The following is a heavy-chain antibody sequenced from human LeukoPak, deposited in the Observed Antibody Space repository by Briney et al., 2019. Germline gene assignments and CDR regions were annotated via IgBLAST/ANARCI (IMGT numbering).Heavy chain of an antibody. CDR3: ARPDGTYYYDSSGYSY. CDR2: INHSGST. CDR1: GGSFSGYY. J-gene: IGHJ4*02. V-gene: IGHV4-34*01. Sequence: SETLSLTCAVYGGSFSGYYWSWIRQPPGKGLERIGEINHSGSTNYNPSLKSRVTISVDTSKNQFSLKLSSVTAADTAVYYCARPDGTYYYDSSGYSYWGQGTLVTVSS. D-gene: IGHD3-22*01.